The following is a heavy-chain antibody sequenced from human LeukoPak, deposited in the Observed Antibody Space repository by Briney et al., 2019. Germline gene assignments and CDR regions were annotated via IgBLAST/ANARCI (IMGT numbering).Heavy chain of an antibody. J-gene: IGHJ4*02. CDR3: ARHSGYDFRGRYFDY. CDR2: IYYSGST. Sequence: SETLSLTCTVSGGSISSSSYYWGWIRQPPGKGLEWIGSIYYSGSTYYNPSLKSRVTISVDTSKNQFSLKLSSVTAADTAVYYCARHSGYDFRGRYFDYWGQGTLVTVSS. CDR1: GGSISSSSYY. V-gene: IGHV4-39*01. D-gene: IGHD5-12*01.